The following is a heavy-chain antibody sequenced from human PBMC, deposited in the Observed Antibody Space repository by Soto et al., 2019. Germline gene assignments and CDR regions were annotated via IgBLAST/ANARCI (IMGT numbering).Heavy chain of an antibody. V-gene: IGHV4-59*08. Sequence: QVQLQESGPGLVKPSETLSLTCTVSGGSISSYYWSWIRQPPGKGLEWIGYIYYSGSTNYNPSLKSRVTISVDTSKNQFSLKLSSVTAADTAVYHCARRYCSSTSCYNWFDPWGQGTLVTVSS. CDR3: ARRYCSSTSCYNWFDP. CDR2: IYYSGST. CDR1: GGSISSYY. D-gene: IGHD2-2*01. J-gene: IGHJ5*02.